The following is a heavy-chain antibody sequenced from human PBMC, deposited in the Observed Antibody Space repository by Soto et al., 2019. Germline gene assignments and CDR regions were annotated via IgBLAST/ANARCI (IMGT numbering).Heavy chain of an antibody. V-gene: IGHV1-18*01. CDR3: ARDQGGSYYY. CDR2: ISAYNGNT. CDR1: VTTFPSYG. D-gene: IGHD1-26*01. Sequence: QVHLGHPGAEVKKLGASWKVSCKAPVTTFPSYGFSWCRKAPGQGLEWMGWISAYNGNTNYAQKLQGRVTMTTDTSTSTAYMELRSLRSDDTAVYYCARDQGGSYYYWGQGTLVTVSS. J-gene: IGHJ4*02.